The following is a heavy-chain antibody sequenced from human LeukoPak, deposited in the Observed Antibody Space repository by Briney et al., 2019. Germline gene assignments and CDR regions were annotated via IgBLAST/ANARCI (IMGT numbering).Heavy chain of an antibody. CDR3: ARGTMTTVTYYFDY. D-gene: IGHD4-17*01. V-gene: IGHV4-34*01. J-gene: IGHJ4*02. CDR1: GGSFSGYC. CDR2: INHSGST. Sequence: SETLSLTCAAYGGSFSGYCWSWIRQPPGKGLEWIGEINHSGSTNYNPSLKSRVTISVHTTKTQFSLKLNSVTAADTAVYYCARGTMTTVTYYFDYWGQGTLVTVSS.